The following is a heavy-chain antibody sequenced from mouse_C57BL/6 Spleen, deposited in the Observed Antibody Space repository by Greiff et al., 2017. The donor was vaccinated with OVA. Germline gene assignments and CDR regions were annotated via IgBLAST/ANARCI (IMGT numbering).Heavy chain of an antibody. D-gene: IGHD1-1*02. Sequence: VQLKESGPSLVRPSQTLSLTCTVTGFSINSDCYWIWIRPFPGNKLEYIGYTFYSGITYYNPSLESRTYITRDTSKNQFSLKLSSVTTEDTATYYCARGQGEEGGLWYFDVWGTGTTVTVSS. CDR3: ARGQGEEGGLWYFDV. J-gene: IGHJ1*03. CDR1: GFSINSDCY. V-gene: IGHV3-3*01. CDR2: TFYSGIT.